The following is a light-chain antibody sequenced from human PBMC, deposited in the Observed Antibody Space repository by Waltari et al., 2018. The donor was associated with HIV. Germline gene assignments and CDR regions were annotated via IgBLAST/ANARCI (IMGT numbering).Light chain of an antibody. CDR3: QSYDNDNPVL. Sequence: NFMLTQPHSVSESPGKTVTISCTRSSGSIASNSVQWYQHRPGSSPTTVIYKDDQRPSGVPDRFSGSIDSSSNSASLTISGLRPEDEADYYCQSYDNDNPVLFGGGTKLTVL. V-gene: IGLV6-57*01. J-gene: IGLJ2*01. CDR2: KDD. CDR1: SGSIASNS.